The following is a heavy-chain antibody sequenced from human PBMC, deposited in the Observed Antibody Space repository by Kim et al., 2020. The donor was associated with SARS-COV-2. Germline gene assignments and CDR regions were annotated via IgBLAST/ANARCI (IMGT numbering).Heavy chain of an antibody. V-gene: IGHV3-64D*06. J-gene: IGHJ4*02. CDR3: VKGYSAYVAH. CDR2: ISPDGGNT. CDR1: GFTFSTYF. D-gene: IGHD5-12*01. Sequence: GGSLRLSCSASGFTFSTYFMQWVRQAPGRGLEYVSGISPDGGNTYYPDSVKGRFTISRDNSKNTLYLQMSSLRPEDTAVYYGVKGYSAYVAHWGQGTLVTVSS.